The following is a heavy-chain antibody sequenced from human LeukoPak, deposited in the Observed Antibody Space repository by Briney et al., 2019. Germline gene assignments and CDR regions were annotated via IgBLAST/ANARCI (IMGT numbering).Heavy chain of an antibody. CDR3: AGGPQYGGSFAC. D-gene: IGHD1-26*01. Sequence: PGGSLRLSCATSGFILSGYEMAWVRQAPGMGLEWVSYISNSGSPIKYGDAVKGRFTISRDNSKNSVYLQMNSLSAEDTALYFCAGGPQYGGSFACWGQGTLVTVSS. J-gene: IGHJ4*02. CDR2: ISNSGSPI. V-gene: IGHV3-48*03. CDR1: GFILSGYE.